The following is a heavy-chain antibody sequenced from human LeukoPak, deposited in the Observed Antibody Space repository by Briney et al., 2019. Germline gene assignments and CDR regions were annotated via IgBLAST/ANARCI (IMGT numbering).Heavy chain of an antibody. CDR3: ARDPTLRDYYDSSGYYHGGDY. D-gene: IGHD3-22*01. J-gene: IGHJ4*02. CDR1: GYTFTSYY. CDR2: INPSGGGI. V-gene: IGHV1-46*04. Sequence: ASVKVSCKASGYTFTSYYLHWVRQAPGQGLEWMGIINPSGGGISYAQKLQGRVTMTSDTSTSTVYMELSSLRSEDTAVYFCARDPTLRDYYDSSGYYHGGDYWGQGTLVTVSS.